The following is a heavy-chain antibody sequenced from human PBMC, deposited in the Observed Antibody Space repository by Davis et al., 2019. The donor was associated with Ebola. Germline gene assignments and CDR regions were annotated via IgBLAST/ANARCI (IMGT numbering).Heavy chain of an antibody. CDR2: MNPNSGNT. V-gene: IGHV1-8*01. Sequence: AASVKVSCKASGYTFTSYDINWVRQATGQGLEWMGWMNPNSGNTGYAQKFQGRVTMTRNTSISTAYMELSSLRSEDTAVYYCARLYSSSSWVSNGMDVWGKGTTVTVSS. CDR3: ARLYSSSSWVSNGMDV. CDR1: GYTFTSYD. J-gene: IGHJ6*04. D-gene: IGHD6-6*01.